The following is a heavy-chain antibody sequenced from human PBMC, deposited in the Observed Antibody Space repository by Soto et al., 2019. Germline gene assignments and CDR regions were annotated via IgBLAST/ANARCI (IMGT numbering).Heavy chain of an antibody. J-gene: IGHJ6*02. CDR3: ARGLIQRWLGDYGMDV. Sequence: PGGSLRLSCAASGFTFSSYSMNWVRQAPGKGLEWVSSISSSSSYIYYADSVKGRFTISRDNAKNSLYLQMNSLRAEDTAVYYCARGLIQRWLGDYGMDVWGQGSTVTVSS. CDR2: ISSSSSYI. D-gene: IGHD3-10*01. V-gene: IGHV3-21*01. CDR1: GFTFSSYS.